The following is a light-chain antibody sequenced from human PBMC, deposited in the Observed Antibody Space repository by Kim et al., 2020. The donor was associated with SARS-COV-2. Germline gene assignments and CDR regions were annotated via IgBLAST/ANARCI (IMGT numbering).Light chain of an antibody. Sequence: SITISCTGTSSDIGGYNYVSWYQQHPGKAPKLMIYDLNYPPSGVSNRFSGSKSGNTASLTISGLQAEDEADYYCSSYTSSSTLEVFGTGTKVTVL. CDR3: SSYTSSSTLEV. V-gene: IGLV2-14*03. J-gene: IGLJ1*01. CDR2: DLN. CDR1: SSDIGGYNY.